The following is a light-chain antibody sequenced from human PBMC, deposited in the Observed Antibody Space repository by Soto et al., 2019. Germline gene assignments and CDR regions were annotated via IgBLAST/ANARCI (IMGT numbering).Light chain of an antibody. J-gene: IGKJ2*01. CDR1: QHVSSN. V-gene: IGKV3-15*01. CDR2: RAS. CDR3: QQYNKWTYT. Sequence: EIVMTQSPATLSVSPGGSATLSCRASQHVSSNLAWYRKKPGQAPTLLIYRASTRATGIPATFSGSGSGTDFTLTISSLQSEDFAVYYCQQYNKWTYTFGQGTKLEI.